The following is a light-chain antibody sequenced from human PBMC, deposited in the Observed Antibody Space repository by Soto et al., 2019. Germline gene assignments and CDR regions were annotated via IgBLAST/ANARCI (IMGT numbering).Light chain of an antibody. J-gene: IGKJ2*01. V-gene: IGKV3-20*01. CDR1: QSVSSSY. Sequence: EIVLTQSPGTLSLSPGERATLSCRASQSVSSSYLAWYQQKPGQAPRLLIYGASSRATGIPERFSGSGSGTNFTLTISRLEPEDFAVYFWQQYGNSPPNTFGQGTKLEIK. CDR2: GAS. CDR3: QQYGNSPPNT.